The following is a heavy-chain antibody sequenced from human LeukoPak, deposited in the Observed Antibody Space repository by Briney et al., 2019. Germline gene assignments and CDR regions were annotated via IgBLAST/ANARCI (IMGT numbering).Heavy chain of an antibody. V-gene: IGHV1-2*02. D-gene: IGHD3-16*01. J-gene: IGHJ6*03. CDR1: GYTFTGYY. Sequence: ASVKVSCKASGYTFTGYYMHWVRQAPGQGLEWMGWINPNSGGTNYAQKFQGRVTMTRDTSISTAYMELSRLGSDDTAVYYCARVIYDYAREAYYYYYMDVWGKGTTVTISS. CDR2: INPNSGGT. CDR3: ARVIYDYAREAYYYYYMDV.